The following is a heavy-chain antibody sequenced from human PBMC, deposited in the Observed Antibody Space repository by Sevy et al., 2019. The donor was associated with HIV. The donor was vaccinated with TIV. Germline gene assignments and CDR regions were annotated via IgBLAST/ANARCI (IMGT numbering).Heavy chain of an antibody. J-gene: IGHJ4*02. CDR1: GFIFSRYE. CDR2: ISHSGGAI. CDR3: ARDLPPSATTVAHFDY. Sequence: GGSLRLSCAASGFIFSRYEMNWVRQAPGKGLEWVSYISHSGGAINYADSVKGRFTVSRDNAKNSLYLQMVSLRAEDTAVYYCARDLPPSATTVAHFDYWGQGTLVTVSS. D-gene: IGHD4-17*01. V-gene: IGHV3-48*03.